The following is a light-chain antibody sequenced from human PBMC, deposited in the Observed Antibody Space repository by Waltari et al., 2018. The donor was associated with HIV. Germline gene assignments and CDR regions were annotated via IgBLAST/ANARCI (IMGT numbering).Light chain of an antibody. CDR1: TIGRNS. CDR3: PVWDSDYRVAV. V-gene: IGLV3-21*02. Sequence: SYVFTQAPTVSVAPGQTDTLSRCTIGRNSLPWYRQKKGRAPLLVVSDDVDRSSGIPARFSGARSRARATLTITAVEAGDEADYYCPVWDSDYRVAVFGGGTTLIVL. CDR2: DDV. J-gene: IGLJ2*01.